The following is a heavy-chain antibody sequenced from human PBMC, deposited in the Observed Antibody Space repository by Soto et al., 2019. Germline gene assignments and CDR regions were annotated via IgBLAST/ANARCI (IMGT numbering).Heavy chain of an antibody. J-gene: IGHJ5*02. CDR3: ARDFSSSPSDGKNWFDP. D-gene: IGHD6-13*01. Sequence: ASVKVSCKASGYTFTSYGISCVRQAPGQGLEWMGWISAYNGNTNYAQKLQGRVTMTTDTSTSTAYMELRSLRSDDTAVYYCARDFSSSPSDGKNWFDPWGQGTLVTVSS. CDR1: GYTFTSYG. CDR2: ISAYNGNT. V-gene: IGHV1-18*01.